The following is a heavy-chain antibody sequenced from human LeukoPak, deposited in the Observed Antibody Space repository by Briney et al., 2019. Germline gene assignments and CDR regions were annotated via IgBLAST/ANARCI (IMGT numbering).Heavy chain of an antibody. V-gene: IGHV4-39*07. CDR2: IYYSGST. Sequence: SETLSLTCTVSGGSISSSSYYWGWIRQPPGKGLEWIGSIYYSGSTYYNPSLKSRVTISVDTSKNQFSLKLSSVTAADTAVYYCARLSSATMIVVVITNDAFDIWGQGTMVTVSS. J-gene: IGHJ3*02. CDR3: ARLSSATMIVVVITNDAFDI. D-gene: IGHD3-22*01. CDR1: GGSISSSSYY.